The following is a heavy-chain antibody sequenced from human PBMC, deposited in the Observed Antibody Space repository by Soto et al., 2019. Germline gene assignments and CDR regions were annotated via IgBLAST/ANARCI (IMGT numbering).Heavy chain of an antibody. J-gene: IGHJ6*02. D-gene: IGHD3-10*01. CDR2: ISAYNGNT. CDR3: ARSLTMARSNYYYYGMDV. Sequence: ASVKVSCKASGYTFTSYGISWVRQAPGQGLEWMGWISAYNGNTNYAQKLQGRVTMHTDTSTSTAYMELRSLGSDDTAVYYCARSLTMARSNYYYYGMDVWGQGTTVTVSS. CDR1: GYTFTSYG. V-gene: IGHV1-18*01.